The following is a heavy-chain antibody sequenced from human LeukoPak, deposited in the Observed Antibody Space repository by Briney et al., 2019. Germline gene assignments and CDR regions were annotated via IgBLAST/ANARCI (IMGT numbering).Heavy chain of an antibody. V-gene: IGHV3-64D*09. D-gene: IGHD1-1*01. J-gene: IGHJ4*02. CDR2: ISANGGST. CDR3: VKDPFSWNDVDY. Sequence: GGSLRLSCSASGFIISDYAMHWVRQAPGKGLEYVSAISANGGSTYYADSVKGRFTISRDNSKNTLYLQMSSLRAEDTAVYYCVKDPFSWNDVDYWGQGTLVTVSS. CDR1: GFIISDYA.